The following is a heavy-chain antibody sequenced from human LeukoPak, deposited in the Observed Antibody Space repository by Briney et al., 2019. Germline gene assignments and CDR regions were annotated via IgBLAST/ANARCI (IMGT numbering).Heavy chain of an antibody. CDR3: AREVDSSSWYKSNWGYYFDY. J-gene: IGHJ4*02. V-gene: IGHV4-61*02. Sequence: PSQPLFLTCTASGGSISSGSYDWCWLWQPPPKQLQWIVRIYTSGSTNYNPSLTSRITVSVSAPMNQFSLKLSSVTAADTAVYYCAREVDSSSWYKSNWGYYFDYWGQGTLVTVSS. CDR2: IYTSGST. D-gene: IGHD6-13*01. CDR1: GGSISSGSYD.